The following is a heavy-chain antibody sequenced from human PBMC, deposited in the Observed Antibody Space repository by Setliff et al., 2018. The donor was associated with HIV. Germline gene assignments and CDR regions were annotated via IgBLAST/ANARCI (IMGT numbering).Heavy chain of an antibody. CDR2: IYYSGDT. Sequence: PSETLSLTCTLSGASVNSDDYYWSLIRQTPVKGLEWRGYIYYSGDTYYNATLQSRATILLDTSKNQCFLTLTSVTAADTAVYFCARVPFGSGSYYFDFWGQGTLVTVSS. D-gene: IGHD3-10*01. CDR3: ARVPFGSGSYYFDF. V-gene: IGHV4-30-4*01. J-gene: IGHJ4*02. CDR1: GASVNSDDYY.